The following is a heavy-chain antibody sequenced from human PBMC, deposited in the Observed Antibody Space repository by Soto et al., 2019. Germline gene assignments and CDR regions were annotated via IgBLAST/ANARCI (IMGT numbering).Heavy chain of an antibody. V-gene: IGHV5-51*01. Sequence: VSLKISCKGSGYSFTSYWIGWVRQMPGKGLEWMGIIYPGDSDTRYSPSFQGQVTISADKSISTAYLQWSSLKASDTAMYYCARMAAAGNDAFDIWGQGTMVTVSS. CDR1: GYSFTSYW. CDR2: IYPGDSDT. D-gene: IGHD6-13*01. J-gene: IGHJ3*02. CDR3: ARMAAAGNDAFDI.